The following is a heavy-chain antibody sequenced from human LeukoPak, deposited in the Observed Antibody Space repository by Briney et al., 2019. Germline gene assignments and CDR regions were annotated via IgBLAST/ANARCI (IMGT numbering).Heavy chain of an antibody. CDR3: ARAQYYDILTGYPYYFDY. Sequence: SETLSLTCTVSGGSISSYYWSWIRQPPGKGLEWIGYIYYSGSTNYNPSLKSRVTISVDTSKNQFSLKLNSVTAADTAVYYCARAQYYDILTGYPYYFDYWGQGTLVTVSS. CDR2: IYYSGST. J-gene: IGHJ4*02. V-gene: IGHV4-59*01. D-gene: IGHD3-9*01. CDR1: GGSISSYY.